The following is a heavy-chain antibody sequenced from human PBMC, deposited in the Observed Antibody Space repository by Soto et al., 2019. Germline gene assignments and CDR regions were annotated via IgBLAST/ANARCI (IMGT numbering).Heavy chain of an antibody. CDR2: IWYDGSNK. J-gene: IGHJ5*02. CDR1: GFTFSSYG. V-gene: IGHV3-33*01. Sequence: GGSLRLSCAASGFTFSSYGMHWVRQAPGKGLEWVAVIWYDGSNKYYADSVKGRFTISRDNSKNTLYLQMNSLRAEDTAVYYCARDGSYDFWSVHNWFDPWGQGTLVTVSS. CDR3: ARDGSYDFWSVHNWFDP. D-gene: IGHD3-3*01.